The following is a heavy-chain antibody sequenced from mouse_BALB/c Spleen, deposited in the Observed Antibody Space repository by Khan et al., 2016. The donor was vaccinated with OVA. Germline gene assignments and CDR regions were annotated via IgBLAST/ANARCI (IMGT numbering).Heavy chain of an antibody. J-gene: IGHJ3*01. V-gene: IGHV8-12*01. Sequence: QVTLKESGPGILQPSQTLSLTCSFSGFSLSTPGMGVSWIRQPSGKGLEWLAHIYWDDEKRYNPSPKSRLTVSKDASRNQVFLKTTSVDTADTATYYCARRLWGVFSDYLFAYWGQGTLVTVST. D-gene: IGHD2-4*01. CDR1: GFSLSTPGMG. CDR3: ARRLWGVFSDYLFAY. CDR2: IYWDDEK.